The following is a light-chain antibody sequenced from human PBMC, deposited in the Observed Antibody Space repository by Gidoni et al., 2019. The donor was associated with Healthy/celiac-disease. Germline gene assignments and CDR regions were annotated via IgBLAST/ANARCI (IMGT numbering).Light chain of an antibody. J-gene: IGLJ2*01. V-gene: IGLV2-11*01. CDR1: SSDVGGYNY. CDR2: DVS. CDR3: CSYAGSYTPVV. Sequence: QSALTQPRSVSGSPGQSVTISCPGTSSDVGGYNYVSWYQQHPGKAPKLMIYDVSKRPSGVPDRFSGSKSVNTASLTISGLQAEDEADYYCCSYAGSYTPVVFGGGTKLTVL.